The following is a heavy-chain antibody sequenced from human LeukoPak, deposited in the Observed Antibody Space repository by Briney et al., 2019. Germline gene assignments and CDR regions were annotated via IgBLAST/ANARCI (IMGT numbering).Heavy chain of an antibody. Sequence: KPSETLSLTCAVYGGSFSGYYWSWIRQPPGKGLEWIGEVNHSGSTNYNPSLKSRVTISVDTSKNQFSLKLSSVTAADTAVYYCARTLGYCSSTSCYSDAFDIWGQGTMVTVSS. J-gene: IGHJ3*02. V-gene: IGHV4-34*01. CDR3: ARTLGYCSSTSCYSDAFDI. CDR1: GGSFSGYY. D-gene: IGHD2-2*01. CDR2: VNHSGST.